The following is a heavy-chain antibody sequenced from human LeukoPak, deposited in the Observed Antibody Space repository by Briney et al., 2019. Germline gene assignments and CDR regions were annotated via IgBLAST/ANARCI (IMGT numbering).Heavy chain of an antibody. CDR1: AYPFTGYY. V-gene: IGHV1-2*02. Sequence: GASVKVSRKASAYPFTGYYVHWVRQAPGQGLEWMGWMNPSNGDTNYVQNFQGRVTMTRDTSRRTAYMELNSLRFDDTAVYYCARWEASPSRGWFSPWGQGTLVTVSS. D-gene: IGHD3-22*01. J-gene: IGHJ5*02. CDR2: MNPSNGDT. CDR3: ARWEASPSRGWFSP.